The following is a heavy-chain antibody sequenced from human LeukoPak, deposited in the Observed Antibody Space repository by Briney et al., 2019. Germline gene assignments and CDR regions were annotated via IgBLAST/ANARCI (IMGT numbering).Heavy chain of an antibody. CDR2: IIPIFGTA. CDR3: ARVYDDYVWGSYRQHRNFDY. CDR1: GYTFTGYY. J-gene: IGHJ4*02. D-gene: IGHD3-16*02. V-gene: IGHV1-18*04. Sequence: ASVTVSCKASGYTFTGYYMHWVRQAPGQGLEWMGGIIPIFGTANYAQKLQGRVTMTTDTSTSTAYMELRSLRSDDTAVYYCARVYDDYVWGSYRQHRNFDYWGQGTLVTVSS.